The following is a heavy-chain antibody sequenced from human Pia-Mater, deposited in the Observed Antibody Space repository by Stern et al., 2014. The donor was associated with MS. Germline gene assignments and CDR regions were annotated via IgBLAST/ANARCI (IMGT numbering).Heavy chain of an antibody. CDR1: GFTFRSYG. CDR3: ARDPNNENWFDP. D-gene: IGHD1-1*01. Sequence: GQLEESGGGVVQPGRSLRLSCAASGFTFRSYGMHWVRQAPGKGLEWVAIIWYDGSNKYYADSVKGRFTISRDNSKNTLYLQMNSLRAEDTAVYYCARDPNNENWFDPWGQGTLVTVSS. CDR2: IWYDGSNK. J-gene: IGHJ5*02. V-gene: IGHV3-33*01.